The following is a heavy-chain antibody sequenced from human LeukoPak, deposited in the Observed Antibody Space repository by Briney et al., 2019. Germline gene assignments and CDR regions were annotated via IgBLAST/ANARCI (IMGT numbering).Heavy chain of an antibody. D-gene: IGHD1-14*01. V-gene: IGHV3-53*01. CDR3: ARKNHLFNAAFDI. CDR1: GFTVSSTY. Sequence: GESLKISCAASGFTVSSTYMSWVRQAPGKGLEWVSITYSNGNTNYADSVKGRFTISRDNSRDTLSLQMDSLRAEDTAVYYCARKNHLFNAAFDIWGQGTVVTVSS. J-gene: IGHJ3*02. CDR2: TYSNGNT.